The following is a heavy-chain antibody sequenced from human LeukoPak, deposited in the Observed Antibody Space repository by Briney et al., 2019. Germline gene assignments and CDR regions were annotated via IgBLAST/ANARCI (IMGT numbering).Heavy chain of an antibody. V-gene: IGHV3-23*01. J-gene: IGHJ4*02. CDR1: GFTFSSYA. D-gene: IGHD1-1*01. CDR2: IGDNGVDT. CDR3: GRDWKLDY. Sequence: PGGSLRLSCAVSGFTFSSYAMSWVRQAPGKGLEWVSAIGDNGVDTKCADSVKGRFTISRDNSRNTLYLQLNSLRVEDTAIYYCGRDWKLDYWGQGTLVTVSS.